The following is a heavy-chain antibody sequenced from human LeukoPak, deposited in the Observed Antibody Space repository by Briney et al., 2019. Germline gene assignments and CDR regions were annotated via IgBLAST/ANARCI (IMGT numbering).Heavy chain of an antibody. CDR1: GFTFSGYW. CDR3: AREPSVDSWRNEYYFDY. J-gene: IGHJ4*02. CDR2: IKQDASEK. D-gene: IGHD3-3*01. Sequence: PGGSLRLSCAASGFTFSGYWMSWVRQAPGKGLEWVATIKQDASEKTYVDSVEGRFTSSRDNAKSSLFLQMDSLRAEDTALYYCAREPSVDSWRNEYYFDYWGQGTLVTVSS. V-gene: IGHV3-7*03.